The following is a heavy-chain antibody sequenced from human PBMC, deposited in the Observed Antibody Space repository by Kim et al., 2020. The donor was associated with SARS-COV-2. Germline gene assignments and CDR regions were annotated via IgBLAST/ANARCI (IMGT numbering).Heavy chain of an antibody. J-gene: IGHJ6*02. CDR2: ISYDGSNK. Sequence: GGSLRLSCAASGFTFSSYGMHWVRQAPGKGLEWVAVISYDGSNKYYADSVKGRFTISRDNSKNTLYLQMNSLRAEDTAVYYCAKANSRLLWFGKDYYYGMDVWGQGTTVTVSS. CDR1: GFTFSSYG. CDR3: AKANSRLLWFGKDYYYGMDV. V-gene: IGHV3-30*18. D-gene: IGHD3-10*01.